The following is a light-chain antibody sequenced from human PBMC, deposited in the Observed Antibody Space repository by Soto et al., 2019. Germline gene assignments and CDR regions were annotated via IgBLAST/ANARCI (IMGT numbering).Light chain of an antibody. CDR2: EAT. V-gene: IGLV2-8*01. J-gene: IGLJ1*01. CDR3: SSYAGSNNYV. Sequence: QSVLTQPPSASGSPGQSVTISCTGTSSDVGGYNYVSWYQQHPGKAPKLMISEATKRPSGVPDRFSGSKSGNTASLTVSGLQDEDEADYYCSSYAGSNNYVFGSGTKVTVL. CDR1: SSDVGGYNY.